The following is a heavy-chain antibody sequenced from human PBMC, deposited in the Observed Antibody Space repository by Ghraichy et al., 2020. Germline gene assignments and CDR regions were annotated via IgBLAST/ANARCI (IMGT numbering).Heavy chain of an antibody. Sequence: ASVKVSCKASGYTFTGYYMHWVRQAPGQGLEWMGWINPNSGGTNYAQKFQGRVTMTRDTSISTAYMELSRLRSDDTAVYYCARVSSRLARYFDLWGRGTLVTVSS. V-gene: IGHV1-2*02. D-gene: IGHD2-2*01. CDR1: GYTFTGYY. J-gene: IGHJ2*01. CDR2: INPNSGGT. CDR3: ARVSSRLARYFDL.